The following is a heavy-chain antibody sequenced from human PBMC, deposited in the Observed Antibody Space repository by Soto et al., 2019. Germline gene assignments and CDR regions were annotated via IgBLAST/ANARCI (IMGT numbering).Heavy chain of an antibody. V-gene: IGHV3-48*03. J-gene: IGHJ6*02. Sequence: EVQLVESGGGLVQTGGSLRLSCTASGFTVSSSEMNWVRQAPGKGLEWVSYINEDGTTFYADSVKGRFTISRDSADNSLFLQMSSLRADDTAVYYCSRDKGEWVAYGMDVWGQGTTVTVSS. D-gene: IGHD6-19*01. CDR1: GFTVSSSE. CDR3: SRDKGEWVAYGMDV. CDR2: INEDGTT.